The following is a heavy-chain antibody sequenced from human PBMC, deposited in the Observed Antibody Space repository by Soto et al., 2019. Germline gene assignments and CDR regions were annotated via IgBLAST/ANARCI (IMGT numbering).Heavy chain of an antibody. CDR1: KFTVSNYS. CDR3: ARGDSSGWDFDY. CDR2: ISSSESTI. D-gene: IGHD6-19*01. Sequence: EVQQVESGGGLVQPGGSLRLSCAASKFTVSNYSMNWVRQAPGKGLEWVSYISSSESTIYYADSVKDRFVIYRDNAKNALYLQMNSLRDEDTAVYYCARGDSSGWDFDYWGQGTLVTVSS. V-gene: IGHV3-48*02. J-gene: IGHJ4*02.